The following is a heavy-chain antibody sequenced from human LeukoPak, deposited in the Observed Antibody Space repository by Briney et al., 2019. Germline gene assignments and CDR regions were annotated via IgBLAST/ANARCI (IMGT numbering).Heavy chain of an antibody. J-gene: IGHJ4*02. CDR3: ATFQAGMTTVTTRTDFDY. Sequence: ASVKVSCKASGYTFTSYGISWVRQAPGQGLEWMGWISAYNGNTNYAQKLQGRVTMTTDTSTSTAYMELSSLRSEDTAVYYCATFQAGMTTVTTRTDFDYWGQGTLVTVSS. D-gene: IGHD4-17*01. V-gene: IGHV1-18*01. CDR1: GYTFTSYG. CDR2: ISAYNGNT.